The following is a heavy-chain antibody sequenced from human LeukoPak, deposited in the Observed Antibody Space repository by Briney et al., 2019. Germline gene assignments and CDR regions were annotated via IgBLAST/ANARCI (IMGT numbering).Heavy chain of an antibody. J-gene: IGHJ4*02. CDR1: GFTFDDYA. D-gene: IGHD3-10*01. CDR3: AKDMLAYYGSGSYVDY. V-gene: IGHV3-9*01. CDR2: ISWNSGNI. Sequence: PGRSLRLSCAASGFTFDDYAMHWVRQAPGKGLEWVSGISWNSGNIDYADSVKGRFTISRDNAKNSLYLQMNSLRAGDTALCYCAKDMLAYYGSGSYVDYWGQGTLVTVSS.